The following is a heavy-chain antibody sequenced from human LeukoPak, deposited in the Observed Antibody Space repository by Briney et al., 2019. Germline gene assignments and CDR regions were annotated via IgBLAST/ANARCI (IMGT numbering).Heavy chain of an antibody. Sequence: SETLSLTCTVSGGSISSYYWSWIRQPPGKGLEWTGYIYYSGSTNYNPSLKSRVTISVDTSKNQFSLKLSSVTAADTAVYYCARDADGSSGWSHWGQGTLVTVSS. V-gene: IGHV4-59*01. CDR2: IYYSGST. CDR1: GGSISSYY. D-gene: IGHD6-19*01. CDR3: ARDADGSSGWSH. J-gene: IGHJ1*01.